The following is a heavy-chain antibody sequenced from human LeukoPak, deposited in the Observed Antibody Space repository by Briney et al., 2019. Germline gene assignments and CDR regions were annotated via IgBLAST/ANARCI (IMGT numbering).Heavy chain of an antibody. V-gene: IGHV3-48*03. Sequence: GGSLRLSCAASGFTFSSYEMNWVRQAPGKGLEWVSYLSSSGSTIYYADSVKGRFTISRDNAKNSLYLQMNSLRAEDTAVYYCARGGHYYGSGEPFDPWGQGTLVTVSS. J-gene: IGHJ5*02. CDR3: ARGGHYYGSGEPFDP. CDR1: GFTFSSYE. D-gene: IGHD3-10*01. CDR2: LSSSGSTI.